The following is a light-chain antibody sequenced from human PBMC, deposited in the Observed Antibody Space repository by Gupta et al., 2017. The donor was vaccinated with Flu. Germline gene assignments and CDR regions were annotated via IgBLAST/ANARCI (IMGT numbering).Light chain of an antibody. CDR1: KLGDKY. CDR3: QAWDSSTGGV. J-gene: IGLJ1*01. Sequence: SYELTQPPSVSVSPGQTARITCSGDKLGDKYACWYQQKPGQSPVLVIYQDSKRPSGIPERFSGSNSGNTATLTISGTQAMDEADYYCQAWDSSTGGVFGTGTKVTVL. V-gene: IGLV3-1*01. CDR2: QDS.